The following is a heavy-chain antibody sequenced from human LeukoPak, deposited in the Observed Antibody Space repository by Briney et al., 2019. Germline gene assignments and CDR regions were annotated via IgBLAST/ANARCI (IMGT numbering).Heavy chain of an antibody. CDR3: ARVFSVIAAGRAFDI. D-gene: IGHD6-25*01. J-gene: IGHJ3*02. CDR1: GFTFSDYY. V-gene: IGHV3-11*06. CDR2: ISSSSSYT. Sequence: GGPLRLSCAASGFTFSDYYMSWIRQAPGKGLEWVSYISSSSSYTNYADSVKGRFTISRDNAKNSLYLQMNSLRAEDTAVYYCARVFSVIAAGRAFDIWGQGTMVTVSS.